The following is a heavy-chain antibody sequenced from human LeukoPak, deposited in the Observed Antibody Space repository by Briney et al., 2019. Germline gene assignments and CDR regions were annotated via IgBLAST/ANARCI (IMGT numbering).Heavy chain of an antibody. CDR2: ISGGGSTR. J-gene: IGHJ4*02. V-gene: IGHV3-48*04. D-gene: IGHD3-22*01. CDR1: GFTFSSYW. CDR3: ARDIYYYDSSGYYYPGGSDC. Sequence: GGSLRLSCAASGFTFSSYWMSWVRQAPGKGLDWVAYISGGGSTRSYAGSVKGRFTISRDNAKNSLYLQMNSLRAEDTAVYYCARDIYYYDSSGYYYPGGSDCWGQGTLVTVSS.